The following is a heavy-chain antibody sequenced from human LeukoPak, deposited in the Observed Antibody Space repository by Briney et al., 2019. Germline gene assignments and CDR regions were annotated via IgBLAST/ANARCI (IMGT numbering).Heavy chain of an antibody. D-gene: IGHD4-17*01. V-gene: IGHV3-66*01. CDR1: GFTVSSNY. J-gene: IGHJ5*02. CDR3: AREKYGDYGDCWFDP. CDR2: IYSGGST. Sequence: TGGSLRLSCAASGFTVSSNYMSWVRQAPGKGLEWVSVIYSGGSTYYADSVKGRFTISRDSSKNTLYLQMNSLRAEDTAVYYCAREKYGDYGDCWFDPWGQGTLVTVSS.